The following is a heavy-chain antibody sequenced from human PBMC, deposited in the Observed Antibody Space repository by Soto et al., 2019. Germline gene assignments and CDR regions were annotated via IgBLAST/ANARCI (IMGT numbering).Heavy chain of an antibody. CDR3: AREGRHFDY. J-gene: IGHJ4*02. CDR1: GGTFSSYA. CDR2: INPNFGTP. V-gene: IGHV1-69*06. Sequence: QVQLVQSGAEVQRPGSSVKVSCKASGGTFSSYAISWVRQAPGQGLEWMGGINPNFGTPHYAQKYQGRVTITADTFTNTAYMELTRLTSDDTAVYFCAREGRHFDYWGQGTLVTVSS.